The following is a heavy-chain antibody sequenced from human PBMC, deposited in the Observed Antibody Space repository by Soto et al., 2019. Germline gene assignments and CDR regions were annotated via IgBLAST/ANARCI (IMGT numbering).Heavy chain of an antibody. V-gene: IGHV1-3*01. J-gene: IGHJ5*02. CDR3: ARDGYSSGWYWFDP. Sequence: QVQLVQSGAEVKKPGASVKVSCKASGYTFTSYAMHWVRQAPGHRLEWMGWINAGNGNTKYSQKFQGRVTITRDTSASTAYMELSSLRSEDTAVYYCARDGYSSGWYWFDPWGQGTLVTVSS. CDR1: GYTFTSYA. D-gene: IGHD6-19*01. CDR2: INAGNGNT.